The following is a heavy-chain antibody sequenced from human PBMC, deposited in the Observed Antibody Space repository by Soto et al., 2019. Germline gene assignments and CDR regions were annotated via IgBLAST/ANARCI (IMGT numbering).Heavy chain of an antibody. Sequence: GGPLRLSCTASGCTFSSYNMNWVRQTPGKGLEWLSYISGSRTTIYYADSVKGRFTISRDNAENSLYLQMNSLRAEDTAIYYCARDMRFLEWFPDYWGQGTLVTV. D-gene: IGHD3-3*01. CDR3: ARDMRFLEWFPDY. CDR1: GCTFSSYN. CDR2: ISGSRTTI. J-gene: IGHJ4*02. V-gene: IGHV3-48*01.